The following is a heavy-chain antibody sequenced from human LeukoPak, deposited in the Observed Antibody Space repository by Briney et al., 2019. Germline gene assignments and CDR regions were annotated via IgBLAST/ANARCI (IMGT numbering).Heavy chain of an antibody. CDR2: IYYSGST. CDR3: ARVPNYYDSSGYYPMGYFDF. CDR1: GGSISSYY. D-gene: IGHD3-22*01. V-gene: IGHV4-59*01. Sequence: SETLSLTCTVSGGSISSYYWSWIRQPPGKGLEWIGYIYYSGSTNYNPSLKSRVTISVDTSKNQFSLKLSSVTAADTAVYYCARVPNYYDSSGYYPMGYFDFWGRGTLVTVSS. J-gene: IGHJ2*01.